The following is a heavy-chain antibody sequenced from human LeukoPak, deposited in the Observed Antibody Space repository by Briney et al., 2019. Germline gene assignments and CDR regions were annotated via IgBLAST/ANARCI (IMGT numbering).Heavy chain of an antibody. D-gene: IGHD3-10*01. CDR2: IRYDGSNK. Sequence: GGSLRLSCAASGFTFSSYGMHWVRQAPGKGLEWVAFIRYDGSNKYYADSVKGRFTISRDISKNTLYLQMNSLRAEDTAVYYCARDSQALWFGELWYWFDPWGQGTLVTVSS. CDR3: ARDSQALWFGELWYWFDP. CDR1: GFTFSSYG. J-gene: IGHJ5*02. V-gene: IGHV3-30*02.